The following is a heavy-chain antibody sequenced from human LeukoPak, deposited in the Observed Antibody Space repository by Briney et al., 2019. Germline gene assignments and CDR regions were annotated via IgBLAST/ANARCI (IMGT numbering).Heavy chain of an antibody. Sequence: GGSLRLSCAASGFTFSSYEMNWVRQAPGKGLEWVSYISTGGSTIYYADSVKGRFTISRDNAKNSLYLQMNSLRAEDTAVYYCASGRDSGWDIPMNNWGQGTLVTVSS. CDR2: ISTGGSTI. J-gene: IGHJ4*02. V-gene: IGHV3-48*03. CDR3: ASGRDSGWDIPMNN. D-gene: IGHD5-18*01. CDR1: GFTFSSYE.